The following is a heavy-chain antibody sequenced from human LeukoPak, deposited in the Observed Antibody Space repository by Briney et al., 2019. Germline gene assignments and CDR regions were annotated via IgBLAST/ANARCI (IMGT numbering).Heavy chain of an antibody. CDR1: GYTLTELS. J-gene: IGHJ5*02. D-gene: IGHD4-23*01. CDR2: FDPEDGKT. CDR3: IAKLEFCRWSISVYHWFGP. Sequence: ASVKVSCKVSGYTLTELSIHWVRQAPGKGLEWMGGFDPEDGKTIYSQKFQGKVTMTEDTSTATAYMALSSLRPEDTAVYYCIAKLEFCRWSISVYHWFGPWGQGTLVTVSP. V-gene: IGHV1-24*01.